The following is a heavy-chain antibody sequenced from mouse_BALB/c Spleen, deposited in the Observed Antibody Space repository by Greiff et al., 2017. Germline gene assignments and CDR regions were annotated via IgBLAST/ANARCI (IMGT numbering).Heavy chain of an antibody. V-gene: IGHV1-69*02. Sequence: QVQLQQPGAELVRPGASVKLSCKASGYTFTSYWINWVKQRPGQGLEWIGNIYPSDSYTNYNQKFKGKATLTVDKSSSTAYMQLKSLTSEDSAVYYCARGYYGYFDYWGQGTTLTVSS. CDR2: IYPSDSYT. D-gene: IGHD1-1*01. CDR3: ARGYYGYFDY. J-gene: IGHJ2*01. CDR1: GYTFTSYW.